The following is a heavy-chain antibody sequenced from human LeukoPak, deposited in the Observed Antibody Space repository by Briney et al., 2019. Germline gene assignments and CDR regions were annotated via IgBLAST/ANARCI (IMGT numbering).Heavy chain of an antibody. V-gene: IGHV4-59*01. CDR3: ARENSGYDFRFDP. J-gene: IGHJ5*02. D-gene: IGHD5-12*01. CDR1: GGSISRYY. Sequence: SETLSLTCTVSGGSISRYYWSWIRQPPGKGLEWIGYSYYSGSTNYNPSLKSRVTISVDTSKHQFSLKLSSVTAADTAVYYCARENSGYDFRFDPWGQGTLVTVSS. CDR2: SYYSGST.